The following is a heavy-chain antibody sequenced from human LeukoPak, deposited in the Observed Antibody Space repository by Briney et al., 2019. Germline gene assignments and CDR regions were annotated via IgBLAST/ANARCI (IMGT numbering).Heavy chain of an antibody. V-gene: IGHV4-4*07. Sequence: PSETLSLTCTVSGGSISGYYWSWIRQPAGKGLEWIGRIFSSGSTNYNPFLKSRVTTSVDKSKNQFSLKLSSVTAADTAVYYCAREGSSSWYIDYWGQGTLVTVSS. CDR2: IFSSGST. D-gene: IGHD6-13*01. CDR1: GGSISGYY. CDR3: AREGSSSWYIDY. J-gene: IGHJ4*02.